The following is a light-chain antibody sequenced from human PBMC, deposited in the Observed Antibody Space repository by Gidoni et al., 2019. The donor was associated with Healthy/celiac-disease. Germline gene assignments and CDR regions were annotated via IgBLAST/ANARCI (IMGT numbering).Light chain of an antibody. V-gene: IGKV1-39*01. Sequence: DIQMTQSPSSLSASVGDRITITCRASQSISSYLNWYQQKLGKAPKLLIYAASNLQSGVPSRFSGSGSGTDFTLTISSLQPEDFATYFCQQTYSTPSFGQGTKLEIK. J-gene: IGKJ2*01. CDR2: AAS. CDR1: QSISSY. CDR3: QQTYSTPS.